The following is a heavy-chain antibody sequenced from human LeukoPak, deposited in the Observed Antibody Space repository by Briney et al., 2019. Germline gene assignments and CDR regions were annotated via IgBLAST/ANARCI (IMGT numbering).Heavy chain of an antibody. CDR3: AKDLLHGYCSSISCYGFDY. V-gene: IGHV3-33*06. D-gene: IGHD2-2*01. J-gene: IGHJ4*02. Sequence: QPGGSLRLSCAASGFTFSSYGMHWVRQAPGKGLEWVAVIWYDGSNKYYADSVKGRFTISRDNSKNTLYLQMNSLRAEDTAVYYCAKDLLHGYCSSISCYGFDYWGQGTLVTVSS. CDR1: GFTFSSYG. CDR2: IWYDGSNK.